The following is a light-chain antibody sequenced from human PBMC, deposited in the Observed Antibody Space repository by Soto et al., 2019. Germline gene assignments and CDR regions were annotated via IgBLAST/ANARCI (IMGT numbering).Light chain of an antibody. J-gene: IGKJ2*01. CDR1: QGVSNS. Sequence: EIVLTQSPATLSLSPGERATLSCRASQGVSNSLAWYQQKPGQAPRLLIYDASSRATGIPARFSGSGSGTDFTLTINSLEPEDFAVYYCQQRSNWPVTFGQGTKLEIK. CDR3: QQRSNWPVT. V-gene: IGKV3-11*01. CDR2: DAS.